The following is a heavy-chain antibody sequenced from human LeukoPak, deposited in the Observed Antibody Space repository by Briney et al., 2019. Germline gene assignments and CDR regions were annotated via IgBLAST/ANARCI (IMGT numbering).Heavy chain of an antibody. Sequence: PSETLSLTCAVYGGSFSGYYWSWIRQPPGKGLEWIGEINHSGSTNYNLSLKSRATISVDTSKNQVSLKLSSVTAADTAVYYSARGPPPPYGLDVWGKGTTVTVSS. CDR2: INHSGST. CDR3: ARGPPPPYGLDV. CDR1: GGSFSGYY. J-gene: IGHJ6*04. V-gene: IGHV4-34*01.